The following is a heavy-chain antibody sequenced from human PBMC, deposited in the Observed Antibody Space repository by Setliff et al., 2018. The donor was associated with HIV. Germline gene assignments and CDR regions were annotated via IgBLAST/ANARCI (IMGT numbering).Heavy chain of an antibody. V-gene: IGHV4-34*01. CDR2: ITHSGST. Sequence: SETLSLTCAVYGDSFSDYSYNWIRQTPEKGLEWIAEITHSGSTSYNPSLRGRVTIALGTSKNHFSLSLRSVTAADTAFYYCATKGWNAYKAFDYWGQGTLVTVSS. CDR3: ATKGWNAYKAFDY. J-gene: IGHJ4*02. CDR1: GDSFSDYS. D-gene: IGHD1-1*01.